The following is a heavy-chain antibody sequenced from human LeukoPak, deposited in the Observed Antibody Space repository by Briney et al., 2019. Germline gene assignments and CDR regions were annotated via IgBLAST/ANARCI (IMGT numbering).Heavy chain of an antibody. J-gene: IGHJ4*02. V-gene: IGHV1-24*01. CDR3: ATAGYYGSGILAGFDY. Sequence: GASVKVSCKVSGYTLTELSMHWVRQAPGKGLEWMGGFDPEDGETIYAQKFQGRVTMTEDTSTDTAYMELSSLGSEDTAVYYCATAGYYGSGILAGFDYWGQGTLVTVSS. CDR2: FDPEDGET. CDR1: GYTLTELS. D-gene: IGHD3-10*01.